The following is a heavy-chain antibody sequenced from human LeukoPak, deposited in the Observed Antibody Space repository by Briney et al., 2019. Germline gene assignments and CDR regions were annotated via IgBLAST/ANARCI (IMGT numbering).Heavy chain of an antibody. J-gene: IGHJ4*02. D-gene: IGHD4-23*01. CDR1: GFTFSTW. CDR2: IKEDGSQK. CDR3: ARDVSGNLDY. V-gene: IGHV3-7*03. Sequence: PGGSLRLSCEASGFTFSTWMAWVRQAPGKGLEWLANIKEDGSQKHYADSVKGRFTISRDNAENSVYLQMTSLRAEDTAVYYCARDVSGNLDYWGQGTLVTVSS.